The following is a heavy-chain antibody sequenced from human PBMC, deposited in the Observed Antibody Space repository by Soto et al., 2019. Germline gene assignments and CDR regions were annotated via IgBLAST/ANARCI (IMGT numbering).Heavy chain of an antibody. D-gene: IGHD2-15*01. Sequence: EMQLVQSGGGLIQPGGSLRLSCAVSGFTVSSNYITWVRQAPGQGLEWVSVLHSDVSTYYVDSVKGRFVISRHNSKNTVYLQMNSLRAEDTAIYYCAREVGGSWYNWFAPWGQGTLVTVSS. CDR1: GFTVSSNY. J-gene: IGHJ5*02. CDR3: AREVGGSWYNWFAP. V-gene: IGHV3-53*01. CDR2: LHSDVST.